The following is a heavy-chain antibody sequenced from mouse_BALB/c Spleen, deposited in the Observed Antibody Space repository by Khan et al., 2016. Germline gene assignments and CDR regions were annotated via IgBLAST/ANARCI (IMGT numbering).Heavy chain of an antibody. Sequence: VQLQQSGPGLVKPSQSLSLTCTVTGYSITSDYAWNWIRQFPGNKLEWMGYISYSGSTRYYPSLKSRISFTRDTSKNQFFLQLNSVTTEDTATYYCARTPTAYYTMDYWGQGTSVTVSS. V-gene: IGHV3-2*02. CDR3: ARTPTAYYTMDY. D-gene: IGHD1-2*01. J-gene: IGHJ4*01. CDR2: ISYSGST. CDR1: GYSITSDYA.